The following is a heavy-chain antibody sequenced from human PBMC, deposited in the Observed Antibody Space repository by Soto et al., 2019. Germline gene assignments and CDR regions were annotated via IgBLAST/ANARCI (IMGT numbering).Heavy chain of an antibody. CDR2: FHDSGST. CDR3: SAAPNRDQFAY. Sequence: SETLSLTCTVSGGSISRNTYYWGWIRQPPGKGLEWIGSFHDSGSTYYNPSLESRVTISVDTSKNQFSLNLHSVTAADTAVYHCSAAPNRDQFAYWGRGSLVTV. V-gene: IGHV4-39*01. D-gene: IGHD2-2*01. CDR1: GGSISRNTYY. J-gene: IGHJ4*02.